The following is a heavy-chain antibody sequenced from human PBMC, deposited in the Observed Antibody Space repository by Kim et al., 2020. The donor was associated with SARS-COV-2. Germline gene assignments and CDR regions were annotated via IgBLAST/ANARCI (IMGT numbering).Heavy chain of an antibody. Sequence: GGSLRLSCAASGFTFSSYAMSWVRQAPGKGLEWVSAISGSGGSTYYADSVKGRFTISRDNSKNTLYLQMNSLRAEDTAVYYCAKSCGGDCYFNWFDPWGQGTLVTVSS. J-gene: IGHJ5*02. V-gene: IGHV3-23*01. CDR1: GFTFSSYA. CDR3: AKSCGGDCYFNWFDP. CDR2: ISGSGGST. D-gene: IGHD2-21*02.